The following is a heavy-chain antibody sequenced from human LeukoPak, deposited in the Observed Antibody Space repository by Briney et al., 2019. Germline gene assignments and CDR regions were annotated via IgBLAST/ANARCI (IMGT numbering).Heavy chain of an antibody. V-gene: IGHV4-4*02. CDR3: AKGSGSLLRYFDWFLDY. CDR1: GGSISSSNW. Sequence: SETLSLTCAVSGGSISSSNWWSWVRPPSGKGLEWIGEIYHSGSTNYNPSLKSRVTISVDKSKNQFSLKLSSVTAADTAVYYCAKGSGSLLRYFDWFLDYWGQGTLVTVSS. CDR2: IYHSGST. J-gene: IGHJ4*02. D-gene: IGHD3-9*01.